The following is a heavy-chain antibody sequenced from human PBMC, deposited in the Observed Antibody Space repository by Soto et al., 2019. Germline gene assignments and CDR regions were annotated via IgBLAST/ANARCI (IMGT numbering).Heavy chain of an antibody. CDR3: ARVPIYCSGGSCYSFDY. CDR1: GGSISSGGYY. V-gene: IGHV4-31*03. D-gene: IGHD2-15*01. CDR2: IYYSGST. J-gene: IGHJ4*02. Sequence: QVQLQESGPGLVKPSQTLSLTCTVSGGSISSGGYYWSWIRQHPGKGLEWIGYIYYSGSTYYNPXLKSRVTISVDXSXNXXSLKLSSVTAADTAVYYCARVPIYCSGGSCYSFDYWGQGTLVTVSS.